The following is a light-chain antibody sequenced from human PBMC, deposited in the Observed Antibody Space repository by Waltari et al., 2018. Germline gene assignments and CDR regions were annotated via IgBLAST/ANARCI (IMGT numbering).Light chain of an antibody. J-gene: IGKJ1*01. Sequence: EIVLTQSPGNLSLSPGERVTLSCRASQSVGRSLAWYQQKPGQAPRLLIYDAFTRATGIADRFSGSGSGTDFSLTISRLEPEDFAVYYCQMYVRLPATFGQGTKVEIK. CDR2: DAF. V-gene: IGKV3-20*01. CDR1: QSVGRS. CDR3: QMYVRLPAT.